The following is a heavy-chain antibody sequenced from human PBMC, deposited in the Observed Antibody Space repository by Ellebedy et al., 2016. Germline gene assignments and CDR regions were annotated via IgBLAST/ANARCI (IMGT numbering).Heavy chain of an antibody. D-gene: IGHD6-19*01. CDR3: AKRSRVEEGSGWYP. CDR1: GFTFSDYY. J-gene: IGHJ5*02. CDR2: ISSSGSTI. Sequence: GESLKISCAASGFTFSDYYMSWIRQAPGKGLEWVSYISSSGSTISYADSVKGRFTISRDNAKNSLYLQMNSLRAEDTAVYYCAKRSRVEEGSGWYPWGQGTLVTVSS. V-gene: IGHV3-11*01.